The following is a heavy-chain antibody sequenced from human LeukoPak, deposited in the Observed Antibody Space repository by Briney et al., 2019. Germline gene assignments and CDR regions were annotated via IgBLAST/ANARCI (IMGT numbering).Heavy chain of an antibody. Sequence: GASVKVSCKASGYIFTSYYMHWVRQAPGQGLEWMGIINPSGGSTSYAQKFQGRVTMTRDTSTSTVYMELSSLRADDTAVYFCVRNSYKRDSSGYSGYYYMDVWGEGTMVTVSS. D-gene: IGHD3-22*01. CDR1: GYIFTSYY. CDR2: INPSGGST. CDR3: VRNSYKRDSSGYSGYYYMDV. J-gene: IGHJ6*03. V-gene: IGHV1-46*01.